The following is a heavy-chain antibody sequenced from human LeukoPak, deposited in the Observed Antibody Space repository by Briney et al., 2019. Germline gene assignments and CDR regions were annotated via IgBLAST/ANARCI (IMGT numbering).Heavy chain of an antibody. J-gene: IGHJ4*02. Sequence: ASVKVSCKASGGTFSSYTISWVRQAPGQGLEWTGWINPNSGGTNYAQKFQGRVTMTRDTSISTAYMELSRLRSDDTAVYYCARGYVYYYDSSGYYSTGSDYWGQGTLVTVSS. D-gene: IGHD3-22*01. V-gene: IGHV1-2*02. CDR3: ARGYVYYYDSSGYYSTGSDY. CDR2: INPNSGGT. CDR1: GGTFSSYT.